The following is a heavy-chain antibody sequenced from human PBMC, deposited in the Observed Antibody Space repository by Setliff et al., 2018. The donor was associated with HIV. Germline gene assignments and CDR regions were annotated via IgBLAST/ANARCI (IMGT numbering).Heavy chain of an antibody. CDR3: ETDDYYGSGTHWRGVP. V-gene: IGHV4-34*01. J-gene: IGHJ5*02. D-gene: IGHD3-10*01. CDR2: INHSGST. Sequence: SETLSLTCAVYGGSFSGYDWSWIRQPPGKGLEWIGEINHSGSTNYNPSLKSRVTISVDTSANTAYLELRSLRSEDTAVYYCETDDYYGSGTHWRGVPWGQGTLVTAPQ. CDR1: GGSFSGYD.